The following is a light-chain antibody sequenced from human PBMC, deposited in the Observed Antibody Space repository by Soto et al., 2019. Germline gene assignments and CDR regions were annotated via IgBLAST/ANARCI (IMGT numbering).Light chain of an antibody. CDR3: QQSYSIPLG. CDR1: QSIGSY. CDR2: TAS. V-gene: IGKV1-39*01. J-gene: IGKJ5*01. Sequence: DIQMTQSPSSLSASVGDRVTITCRASQSIGSYLNWYQHKPGKAPNLLIYTASSLQSGVPSRFSGSGSGTDFALTISCLQPEDFATYYCQQSYSIPLGFGQGTQLEIK.